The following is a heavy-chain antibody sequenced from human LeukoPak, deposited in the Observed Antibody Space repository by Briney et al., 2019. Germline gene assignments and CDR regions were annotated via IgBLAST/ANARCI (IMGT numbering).Heavy chain of an antibody. CDR3: AREGCSSTSCYIVDY. V-gene: IGHV4-4*07. J-gene: IGHJ4*02. D-gene: IGHD2-2*02. Sequence: SETLSLTCTVSGGSISSYYWSWIRQPAGKGLEWIGRIYTSGSTNYNPSLKSRVTMSVDTSKNQFSLKLSSVTAADTAVYYCAREGCSSTSCYIVDYWGQGTLVTVSS. CDR2: IYTSGST. CDR1: GGSISSYY.